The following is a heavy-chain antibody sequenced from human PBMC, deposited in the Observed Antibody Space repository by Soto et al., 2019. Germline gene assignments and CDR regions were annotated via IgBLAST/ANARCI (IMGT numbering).Heavy chain of an antibody. CDR1: GFTFSDYY. J-gene: IGHJ6*02. Sequence: PGGSLRLSCAASGFTFSDYYMSWIRQAPGKGLEWVSYISSSGSTIYYADSVKGRFTISRDNAKNSLYLQMNSLRAEDTAVYYCARDSVYCSSTSCYTHYYYNGMDVSGPGPTVTVS. V-gene: IGHV3-11*01. CDR3: ARDSVYCSSTSCYTHYYYNGMDV. D-gene: IGHD2-2*02. CDR2: ISSSGSTI.